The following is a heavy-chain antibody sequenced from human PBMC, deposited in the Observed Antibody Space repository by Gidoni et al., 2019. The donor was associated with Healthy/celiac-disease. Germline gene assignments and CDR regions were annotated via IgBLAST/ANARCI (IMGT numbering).Heavy chain of an antibody. J-gene: IGHJ6*02. CDR1: GYTCTSYA. Sequence: QVQLVQSGSEVKKPGASVKVSCKATGYTCTSYAMNWVRQAPGQGLEWMGWINTKTGNPTYAQGFIGRFVFALDTSVSTTYLQISSLKAEDTAVYYCARASLSGPERYYYYYGMDVWGQGTTVTVSS. CDR2: INTKTGNP. CDR3: ARASLSGPERYYYYYGMDV. V-gene: IGHV7-4-1*02.